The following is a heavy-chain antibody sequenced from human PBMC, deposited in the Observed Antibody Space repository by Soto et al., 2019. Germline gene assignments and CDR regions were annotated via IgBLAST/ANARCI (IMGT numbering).Heavy chain of an antibody. CDR3: ARSPAPDSSGYFPSDY. J-gene: IGHJ4*02. CDR1: GFTFSSYS. CDR2: ISSSSSTI. V-gene: IGHV3-48*02. D-gene: IGHD3-22*01. Sequence: PGGSLRLSCAASGFTFSSYSMIWVRQAPGKGLEWISYISSSSSTIFYADSVKGRFTISRDDVKNSLSLQMSSLRDEDTAVYYCARSPAPDSSGYFPSDYWGQGTLVTVSS.